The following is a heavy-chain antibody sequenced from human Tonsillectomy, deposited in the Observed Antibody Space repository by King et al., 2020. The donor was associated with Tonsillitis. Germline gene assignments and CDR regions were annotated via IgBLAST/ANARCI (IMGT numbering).Heavy chain of an antibody. J-gene: IGHJ4*02. Sequence: VQLVQSGAEVKKPGESLRISCKASGYSFSNNWIGWVRQMPGKGLEWMGIIYPGDSDTRYSPSFQGQVTISADRSISTAYLQWSSLKASDTAMYYCAKRAYCGGDCYWYFDFWGQGTVVTVSS. V-gene: IGHV5-51*01. CDR3: AKRAYCGGDCYWYFDF. D-gene: IGHD2-21*02. CDR1: GYSFSNNW. CDR2: IYPGDSDT.